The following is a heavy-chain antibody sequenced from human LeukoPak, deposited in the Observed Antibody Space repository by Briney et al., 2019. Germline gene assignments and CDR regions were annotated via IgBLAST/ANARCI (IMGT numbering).Heavy chain of an antibody. V-gene: IGHV4-59*01. D-gene: IGHD6-19*01. J-gene: IGHJ4*02. CDR1: GGSISSYY. Sequence: KASETLSLTCTVSGGSISSYYWSWIRQPPGKGLEWIGYIYYSGSTNYNPSLKSRVTISVDTSKNQFSLKLSSVTAADTAVYYCARSHRRGAVAQCDYWGQGTLVTVSS. CDR3: ARSHRRGAVAQCDY. CDR2: IYYSGST.